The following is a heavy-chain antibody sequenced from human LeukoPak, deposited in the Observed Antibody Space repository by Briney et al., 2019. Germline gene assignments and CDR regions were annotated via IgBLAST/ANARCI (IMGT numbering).Heavy chain of an antibody. CDR1: GFTFGDYA. CDR2: IRYDGSDS. J-gene: IGHJ4*02. CDR3: AKYRTSSAPPRNFDY. D-gene: IGHD6-19*01. V-gene: IGHV3-30*02. Sequence: GGSLRLSCSAFGFTFGDYAFHWVRQAPGKGLEWLAFIRYDGSDSYYADAVKGRFTISRDNSKNTLYLHMNSLRGDDTAVYYCAKYRTSSAPPRNFDYWGQGTLVTVSS.